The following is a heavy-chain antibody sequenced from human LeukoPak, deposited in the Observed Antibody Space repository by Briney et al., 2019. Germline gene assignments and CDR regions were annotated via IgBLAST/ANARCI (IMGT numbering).Heavy chain of an antibody. CDR2: VYYSGST. D-gene: IGHD3-22*01. CDR3: ARGFSGYYSFDY. CDR1: GGSISNYY. J-gene: IGHJ4*02. V-gene: IGHV4-59*01. Sequence: PSETLSLTCTVSGGSISNYYWSWIRQPPGKGLEWLGYVYYSGSTNYNPSLKSRVTISVDTSENQLSLKLNSVTATDTAVYYCARGFSGYYSFDYWGQGTLVTVSS.